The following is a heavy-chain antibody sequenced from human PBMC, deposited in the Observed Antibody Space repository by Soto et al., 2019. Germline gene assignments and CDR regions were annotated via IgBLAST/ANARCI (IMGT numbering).Heavy chain of an antibody. CDR2: INGYTGNT. V-gene: IGHV1-18*01. CDR3: ARSWVTGKGGMDV. CDR1: GYTFTSYG. Sequence: QVQLVQSGAEVKKPGASVKVSCKASGYTFTSYGFSWVRQAPGQGLEWMGWINGYTGNTHYAQKFQGRVTMTTDTYESTADMELWTMISDETAGYYCARSWVTGKGGMDVWGQGTTVTVSS. J-gene: IGHJ6*02. D-gene: IGHD3-16*01.